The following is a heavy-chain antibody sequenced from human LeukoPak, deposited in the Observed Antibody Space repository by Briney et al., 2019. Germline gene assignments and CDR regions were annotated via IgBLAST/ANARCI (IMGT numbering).Heavy chain of an antibody. J-gene: IGHJ5*02. CDR3: ARAPPRPYYYGSGSYPNWFDP. CDR2: INHSGST. CDR1: GGSFSGYY. D-gene: IGHD3-10*01. V-gene: IGHV4-34*01. Sequence: SETLSLTCAVYGGSFSGYYWSWIRQPPGKGLEWIGEINHSGSTNYNPSLKSRVTISVDTSKNQFSLKLSSVTAADTAVYHCARAPPRPYYYGSGSYPNWFDPWGQGTLVTVSS.